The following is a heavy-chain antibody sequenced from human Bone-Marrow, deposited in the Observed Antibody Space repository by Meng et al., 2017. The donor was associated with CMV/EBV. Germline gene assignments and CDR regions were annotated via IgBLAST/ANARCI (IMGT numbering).Heavy chain of an antibody. D-gene: IGHD1-1*01. CDR3: ARSRYNWNDEADAFYN. J-gene: IGHJ3*02. Sequence: GESLKISCAASGFTFSSYSMNWVRQAPGKGLEWVSSISSSSSYIYYADSVKGRFTISRDNAKNSLYLQMNSLRAEDTAVYYCARSRYNWNDEADAFYNWGQGERVT. CDR2: ISSSSSYI. V-gene: IGHV3-21*01. CDR1: GFTFSSYS.